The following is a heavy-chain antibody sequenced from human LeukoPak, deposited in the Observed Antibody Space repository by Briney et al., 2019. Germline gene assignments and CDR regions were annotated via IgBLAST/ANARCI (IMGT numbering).Heavy chain of an antibody. V-gene: IGHV4-59*01. J-gene: IGHJ4*02. D-gene: IGHD1-26*01. CDR3: ARDRGYSGSYDY. CDR2: ISYSGST. CDR1: GGSIGSYY. Sequence: SETLSLTCTVSGGSIGSYYWSWIRQPPGMGLEWIGYISYSGSTNYNPSLKSRVTTSVDTSRNQFSLKLSSVTAADTAVYYCARDRGYSGSYDYWGQGTLVNVS.